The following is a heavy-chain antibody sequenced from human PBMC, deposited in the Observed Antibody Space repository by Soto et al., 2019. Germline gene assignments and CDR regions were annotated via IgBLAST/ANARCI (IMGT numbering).Heavy chain of an antibody. CDR2: TYYKSKWNN. CDR1: GDSVSSNSAG. J-gene: IGHJ6*02. Sequence: SPPLSLTCVISGDSVSSNSAGWNWIMQSPSRGLEWLGRTYYKSKWNNDYALSVKSRITINPDTSKNQFSLHLYSVTPEDTAVYYCTGITWFRGMDVWGQGTPVTVSS. D-gene: IGHD3-10*01. V-gene: IGHV6-1*01. CDR3: TGITWFRGMDV.